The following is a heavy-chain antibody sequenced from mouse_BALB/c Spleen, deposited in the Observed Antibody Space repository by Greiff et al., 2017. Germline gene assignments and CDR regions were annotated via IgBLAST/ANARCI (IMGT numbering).Heavy chain of an antibody. D-gene: IGHD1-1*01. J-gene: IGHJ1*01. CDR2: IWSGGST. CDR1: GFSLTSYG. V-gene: IGHV2-2*02. Sequence: VQLQQSGPGLVQPSQSLSITCTVSGFSLTSYGVHWVRQSPGKGLEWLGVIWSGGSTDYNAAFISRLSISKDNSKSQVFFKMNSLQANDTAIYYCARNTHYYGSSYGWYFDVWGAGTTVTVSS. CDR3: ARNTHYYGSSYGWYFDV.